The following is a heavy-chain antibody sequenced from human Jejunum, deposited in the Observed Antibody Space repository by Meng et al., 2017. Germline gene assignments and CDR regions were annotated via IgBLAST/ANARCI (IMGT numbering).Heavy chain of an antibody. V-gene: IGHV1-3*01. CDR2: ITVGNGNT. D-gene: IGHD4-17*01. J-gene: IGHJ4*02. CDR1: GYTLTNYA. Sequence: QVPLMQSGAEVKKPGPSVKVSCKSSGYTLTNYAIHWVPQAPGQRLEWMGWITVGNGNTKYSQKFQGRVTITRGTSASTAYMELSSLTSEDTAVYYCAGDNGDSGIFDYWGQGTLVTVSS. CDR3: AGDNGDSGIFDY.